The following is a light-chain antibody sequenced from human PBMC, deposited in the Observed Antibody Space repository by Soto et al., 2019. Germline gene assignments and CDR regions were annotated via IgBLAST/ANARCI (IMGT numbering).Light chain of an antibody. CDR1: SNDVGAYKF. V-gene: IGLV2-11*01. CDR2: DVS. CDR3: SAYAGSNNFV. Sequence: QSALTQPRSVSGSPGQSVTISCTGTSNDVGAYKFVSWYQQHPGKAPKLMIYDVSKRPSGVPDRFSGSKFGNTASLTISGLQADDEADYYCSAYAGSNNFVFGSGTKVTVL. J-gene: IGLJ1*01.